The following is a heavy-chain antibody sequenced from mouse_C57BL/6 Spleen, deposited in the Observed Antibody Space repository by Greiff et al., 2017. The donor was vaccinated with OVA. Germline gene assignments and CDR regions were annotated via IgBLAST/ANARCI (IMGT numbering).Heavy chain of an antibody. J-gene: IGHJ4*01. D-gene: IGHD2-2*01. V-gene: IGHV5-9-1*02. CDR1: GFTFSSYA. CDR3: TRDGYGGAMDY. CDR2: ISSGGDYI. Sequence: EVKLMESGEGLVKPGGSLKLSCAASGFTFSSYAMSWVRQTPEKRLEWVAYISSGGDYIYYADTVKGRFTISRDNARNTLYLQMSSLKSEDTAMYYCTRDGYGGAMDYWGQGTSVTVSS.